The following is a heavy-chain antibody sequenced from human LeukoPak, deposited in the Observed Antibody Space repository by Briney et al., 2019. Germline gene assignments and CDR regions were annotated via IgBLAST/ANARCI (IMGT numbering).Heavy chain of an antibody. D-gene: IGHD4-17*01. V-gene: IGHV3-66*01. CDR1: GFTVSSNY. CDR2: IYSGGTT. Sequence: GGSLRLSCAASGFTVSSNYMRWVRQAPGKGLEWVSVIYSGGTTYYADSVKGRFTISRDDSKNTLYLQMNSLRAEDTAVYYCAREYGDYVYYWGQGTLVTVSS. CDR3: AREYGDYVYY. J-gene: IGHJ4*02.